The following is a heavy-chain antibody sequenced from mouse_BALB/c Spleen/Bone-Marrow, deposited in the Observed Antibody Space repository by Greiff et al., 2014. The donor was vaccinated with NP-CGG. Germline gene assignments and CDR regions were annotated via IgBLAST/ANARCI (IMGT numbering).Heavy chain of an antibody. D-gene: IGHD2-3*01. CDR2: IDPANGNT. Sequence: VTPKESGAELVKPGASVKLSCTTSGFNIKDTYIHWVKQRPEQGLEWIGRIDPANGNTKYDPEFQGKATITADTSSNTAYLHLSSLTSEDTAVYSCAHDAPFAYWGQGTLVTVSA. V-gene: IGHV14-3*02. J-gene: IGHJ3*01. CDR3: AHDAPFAY. CDR1: GFNIKDTY.